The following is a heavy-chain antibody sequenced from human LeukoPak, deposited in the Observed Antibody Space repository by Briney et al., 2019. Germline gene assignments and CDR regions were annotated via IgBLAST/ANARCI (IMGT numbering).Heavy chain of an antibody. CDR2: INPNSGGT. V-gene: IGHV1-2*02. CDR3: ATDYGDYESGY. J-gene: IGHJ4*02. D-gene: IGHD4-17*01. CDR1: GYTFTDYY. Sequence: GASVKVSCKASGYTFTDYYMHWVRQAPGQGLEWMGWINPNSGGTDYGQKFQGRVTMTRDTSISTAYMELSRLRSDDTAVYYCATDYGDYESGYWGQGTLVTVSS.